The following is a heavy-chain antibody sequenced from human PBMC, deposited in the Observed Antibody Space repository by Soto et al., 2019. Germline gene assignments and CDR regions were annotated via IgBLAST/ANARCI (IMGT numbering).Heavy chain of an antibody. D-gene: IGHD3-3*02. CDR3: AKDSISYNGIYDAFDV. CDR2: IGGGDDI. V-gene: IGHV3-23*01. CDR1: GFTFSNYA. Sequence: GGSLRLSCEASGFTFSNYAMAWVRQTPGEGTEWVSTIGGGDDIFYAETVQGRFIISRDDSRSTMYLQMDNLRVEDTAIYFCAKDSISYNGIYDAFDVWGQGTVLTDSS. J-gene: IGHJ3*01.